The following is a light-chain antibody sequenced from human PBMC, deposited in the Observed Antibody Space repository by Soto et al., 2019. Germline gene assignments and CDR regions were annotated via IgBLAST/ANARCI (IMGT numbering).Light chain of an antibody. CDR3: QQYNNWPPIT. Sequence: EIVLTQSPGTLSLSPGERATLSCMASQSVSSSYLAWYQQKPGQAPRLLIYDASNRATGIPARFSGSGSGTDFTLTISSLEPEDFAVYYCQQYNNWPPITFGQGTRLEIK. V-gene: IGKV3-11*01. J-gene: IGKJ5*01. CDR1: QSVSSSY. CDR2: DAS.